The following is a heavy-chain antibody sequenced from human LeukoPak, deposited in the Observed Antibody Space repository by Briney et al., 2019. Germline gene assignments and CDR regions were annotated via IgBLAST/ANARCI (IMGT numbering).Heavy chain of an antibody. D-gene: IGHD3-22*01. Sequence: GGSLRLSCAASGFSFSNYAMSWVRQAPGKGLEWVATISGSGGTTYYANSVKGRFTISRDNSRNTLYLQVNSLRAEDTAVYCCARVPYDSIAYHYFDYWGQGTLVSVSS. CDR3: ARVPYDSIAYHYFDY. J-gene: IGHJ4*02. CDR1: GFSFSNYA. CDR2: ISGSGGTT. V-gene: IGHV3-23*01.